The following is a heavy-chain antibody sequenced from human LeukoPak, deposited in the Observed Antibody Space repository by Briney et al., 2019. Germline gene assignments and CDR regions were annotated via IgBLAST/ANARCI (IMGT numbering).Heavy chain of an antibody. D-gene: IGHD6-13*01. Sequence: GGSLRLSCAASGFIFDDYAMHWVRQAPGKGLEWVSGISWNSGSIGYADSVKGRFTISRDNAKNSLYLQMNSLRAGDTALYYCAKAASQQLVREVDYWGQGTLVTVSS. CDR2: ISWNSGSI. V-gene: IGHV3-9*01. CDR3: AKAASQQLVREVDY. CDR1: GFIFDDYA. J-gene: IGHJ4*02.